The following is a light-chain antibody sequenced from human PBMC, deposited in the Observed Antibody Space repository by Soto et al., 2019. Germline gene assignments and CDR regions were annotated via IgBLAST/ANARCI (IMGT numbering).Light chain of an antibody. J-gene: IGKJ1*01. V-gene: IGKV1-5*03. CDR2: KAS. CDR3: QQYNSYHWT. CDR1: QSISSW. Sequence: IQITQSPSTLSASVGDRVTITCRASQSISSWLAWYQQKPGKAPKLLIYKASSLESGVPSRFSGSGSGTEFTLTISSLQPDDFATYYCQQYNSYHWTFGQGTKVDI.